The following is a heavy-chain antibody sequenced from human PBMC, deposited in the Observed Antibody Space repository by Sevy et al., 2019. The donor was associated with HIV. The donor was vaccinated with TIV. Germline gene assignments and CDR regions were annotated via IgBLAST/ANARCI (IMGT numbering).Heavy chain of an antibody. J-gene: IGHJ4*02. V-gene: IGHV4-4*07. CDR2: IYTSETI. CDR1: GGSVSSEY. D-gene: IGHD3-22*01. CDR3: AREFFYDSTDYYRPAYYFDN. Sequence: SETLSLTCNVSGGSVSSEYWSWIRQPAGKGLEWIGRIYTSETINYNPALKSRVTMSIDTSKNQISLKLTSVTAADTAVYYCAREFFYDSTDYYRPAYYFDNWGQGTLVTVSS.